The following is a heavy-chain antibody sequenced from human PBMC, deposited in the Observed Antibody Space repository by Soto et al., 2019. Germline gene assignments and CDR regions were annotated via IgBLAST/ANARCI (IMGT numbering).Heavy chain of an antibody. CDR2: IIPIFGTA. V-gene: IGHV1-69*06. CDR1: GGTFSSYA. Sequence: GPSVKVSCKASGGTFSSYAISWVRQAPGQGLEWMGGIIPIFGTANYAQKFQGRVTITADKSTSTAYMELSSLRSEDTAVYYCARDSAYRENWFDPWGQGTMVTVSS. J-gene: IGHJ5*02. CDR3: ARDSAYRENWFDP. D-gene: IGHD5-12*01.